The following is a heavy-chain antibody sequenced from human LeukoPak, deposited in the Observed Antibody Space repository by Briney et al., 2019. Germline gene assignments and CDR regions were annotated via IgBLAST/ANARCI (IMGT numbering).Heavy chain of an antibody. V-gene: IGHV3-7*01. D-gene: IGHD6-13*01. CDR1: GFTFSSYW. J-gene: IGHJ4*02. CDR3: TREGITAGADY. CDR2: IKQDGSEK. Sequence: GGSLRLSCAASGFTFSSYWMSWVRQAPGKGLEWVANIKQDGSEKYYVDSVKGRFTISRDNAKKSQFLQMNSLRAEDTAIYYCTREGITAGADYWGQGTLVIVSS.